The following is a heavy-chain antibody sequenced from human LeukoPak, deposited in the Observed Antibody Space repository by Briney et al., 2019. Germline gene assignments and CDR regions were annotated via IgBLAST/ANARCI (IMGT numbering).Heavy chain of an antibody. V-gene: IGHV3-23*01. J-gene: IGHJ4*02. Sequence: GGSLRLSCAASGFTFSSYAMSWVRQAPGKGLEWVSGISGSGDNTYYADSVKGRFTISRDNSKNTLYLQMNSLRAEDTAVYYCAKVGSGWPEANYWGQGTLVTVSS. CDR2: ISGSGDNT. CDR3: AKVGSGWPEANY. D-gene: IGHD6-19*01. CDR1: GFTFSSYA.